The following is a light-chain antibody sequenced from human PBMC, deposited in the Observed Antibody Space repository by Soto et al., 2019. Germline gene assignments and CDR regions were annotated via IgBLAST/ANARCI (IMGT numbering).Light chain of an antibody. CDR2: AAS. J-gene: IGKJ1*01. V-gene: IGKV3-15*01. Sequence: EIELTVSPCALSLTQGERATLSCRASQFVSTNLAWYQQRPGQAPRLLIYAASTRAAGVPVRFSGSGSETEFTPTIRSLQSEDFALYYCHQYNNWPWPFGQVTKVAIK. CDR3: HQYNNWPWP. CDR1: QFVSTN.